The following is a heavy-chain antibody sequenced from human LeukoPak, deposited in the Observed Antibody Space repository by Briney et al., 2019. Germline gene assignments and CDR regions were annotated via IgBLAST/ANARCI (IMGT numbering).Heavy chain of an antibody. CDR1: GGTFSNYA. CDR2: IIPILGTA. CDR3: ARGLTYYDSSSYYYGVDY. J-gene: IGHJ4*02. V-gene: IGHV1-69*13. Sequence: SVNVSCKASGGTFSNYAISGVRQAPGQGGEWMGGIIPILGTANYAQKFQGRVTITADESTSTADMELSSLRSGDTAVYYCARGLTYYDSSSYYYGVDYWGQGTLVTVSS. D-gene: IGHD3-22*01.